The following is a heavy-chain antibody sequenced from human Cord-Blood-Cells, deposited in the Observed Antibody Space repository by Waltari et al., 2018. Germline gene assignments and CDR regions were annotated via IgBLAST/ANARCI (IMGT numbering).Heavy chain of an antibody. CDR2: ISSSSSYI. Sequence: EVQLVESGGGLVKPGGSLRLSCAASGFTFSSFRMTWVRQAPGKGLEWVSSISSSSSYIYYADSVKGRFTISRDNAKNSLYLPMNSLRAEDTAVYYCARDFAVTAFDIWGQGPMVTVSS. CDR3: ARDFAVTAFDI. V-gene: IGHV3-21*01. J-gene: IGHJ3*02. CDR1: GFTFSSFR. D-gene: IGHD3-3*01.